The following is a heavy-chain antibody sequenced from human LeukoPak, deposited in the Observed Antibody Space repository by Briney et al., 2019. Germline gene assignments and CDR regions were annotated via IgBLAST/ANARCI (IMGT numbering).Heavy chain of an antibody. CDR3: ARETGPEHRITARPEGDY. V-gene: IGHV1-18*01. D-gene: IGHD6-6*01. CDR2: ISAYNGYT. J-gene: IGHJ4*02. Sequence: GASVKVSCKASGYTFTNYGISWVRQAPGQGLEWMGWISAYNGYTDYAQKLQFRVTMTTDTSTSTAYMELRSLRSDDTAVYYCARETGPEHRITARPEGDYWGQGTLVTVSS. CDR1: GYTFTNYG.